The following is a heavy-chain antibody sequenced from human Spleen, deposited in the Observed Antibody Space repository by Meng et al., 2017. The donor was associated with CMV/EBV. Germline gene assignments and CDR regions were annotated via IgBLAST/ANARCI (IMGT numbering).Heavy chain of an antibody. CDR2: IHYDGTTK. CDR3: AKDGGYYDSSV. Sequence: QVALVESGGGVVQPGGSLRHPFAAIGLTFSNYGMHWVRQAPGKGLEWVAFIHYDGTTKYYADSVKGRFTISRDNSKNTLYLQMNSLRAEDTAVYYCAKDGGYYDSSVWGQGTLVTVSS. J-gene: IGHJ4*02. CDR1: GLTFSNYG. V-gene: IGHV3-30*02. D-gene: IGHD3-22*01.